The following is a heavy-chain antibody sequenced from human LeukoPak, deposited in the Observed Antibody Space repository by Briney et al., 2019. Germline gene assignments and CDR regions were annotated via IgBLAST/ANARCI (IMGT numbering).Heavy chain of an antibody. V-gene: IGHV4-34*01. D-gene: IGHD6-13*01. CDR3: ARSGYSSSWYKIRYFDL. Sequence: SETLSLTCAVSGGSFSAYFWRWIRQPPGKGLEWIGDVGHSGSADYNPSLKSRVTISVDTSKNQFSLKLSSVTAADTAVYYCARSGYSSSWYKIRYFDLWGRGTLVTVSS. J-gene: IGHJ2*01. CDR2: VGHSGSA. CDR1: GGSFSAYF.